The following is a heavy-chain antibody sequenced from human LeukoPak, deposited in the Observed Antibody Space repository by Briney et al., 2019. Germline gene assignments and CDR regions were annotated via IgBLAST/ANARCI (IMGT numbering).Heavy chain of an antibody. CDR2: ISSSSSYI. D-gene: IGHD3-22*01. CDR1: GFTFSSYS. CDR3: ARGVLVYYYDSSGYSS. V-gene: IGHV3-21*01. Sequence: GGSLRLSCAASGFTFSSYSMNWVRQAPGKGLEWVSSISSSSSYIYYADSVKGRFTISRDNDKNSLYLQMNSLRAEDTAVYYCARGVLVYYYDSSGYSSWGQGTLVTVSS. J-gene: IGHJ4*02.